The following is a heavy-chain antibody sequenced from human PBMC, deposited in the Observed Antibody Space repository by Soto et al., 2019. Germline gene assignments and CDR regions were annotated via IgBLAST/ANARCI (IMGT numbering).Heavy chain of an antibody. J-gene: IGHJ2*01. CDR2: IYYRGNT. CDR3: ARQGFSDSGSYNWYFDL. V-gene: IGHV4-39*01. Sequence: LSLTCSVSGGSISSTIHYWGWIRQPPGKGLEWIGSIYYRGNTYDNPSLKSRVTISVDTPKKQFSLTLSSVTAADTAVYYCARQGFSDSGSYNWYFDLWGRGTLVTVSS. CDR1: GGSISSTIHY. D-gene: IGHD3-22*01.